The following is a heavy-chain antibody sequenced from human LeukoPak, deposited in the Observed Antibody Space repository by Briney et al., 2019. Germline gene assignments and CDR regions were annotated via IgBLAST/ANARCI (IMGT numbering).Heavy chain of an antibody. D-gene: IGHD4-17*01. J-gene: IGHJ4*02. CDR2: ISAYNGNT. CDR1: GYTFTSYG. Sequence: ASVKVSCKASGYTFTSYGISWVRQAPGQGLEWMGWISAYNGNTNYAQKLQGRVTMTTDTSTSTAYMELRSLRSEDTAVYYCARDPLPGGDYGYYFDYWGQGTLVTVSS. V-gene: IGHV1-18*01. CDR3: ARDPLPGGDYGYYFDY.